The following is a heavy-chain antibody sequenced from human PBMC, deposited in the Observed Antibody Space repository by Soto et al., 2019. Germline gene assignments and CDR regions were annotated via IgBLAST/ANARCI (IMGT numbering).Heavy chain of an antibody. D-gene: IGHD5-18*01. CDR2: IYYSGST. V-gene: IGHV4-61*01. J-gene: IGHJ4*02. Sequence: SETLSLTCTVSGGSVSSGSYYWSWIRQPPGKGLEWIGYIYYSGSTNYNPSLRSRVTISVDTSKNQFSLKLSSVTAADTAVYYRARAGLQLWYGVDYWGQGTLVTVSS. CDR3: ARAGLQLWYGVDY. CDR1: GGSVSSGSYY.